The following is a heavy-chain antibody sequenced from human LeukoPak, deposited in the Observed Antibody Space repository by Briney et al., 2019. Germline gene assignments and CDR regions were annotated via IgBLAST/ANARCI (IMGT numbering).Heavy chain of an antibody. CDR2: INSDGTTT. Sequence: PGGSLRLSCAASGFSFSYYTMHWVRQSPGKGLVWVSLINSDGTTTTYADSVKGRFTISRDNAKTTVYLQMNSLRAEDTAVYYCARESYGLDVWGQGTTVTVSS. CDR1: GFSFSYYT. J-gene: IGHJ6*02. V-gene: IGHV3-74*01. CDR3: ARESYGLDV.